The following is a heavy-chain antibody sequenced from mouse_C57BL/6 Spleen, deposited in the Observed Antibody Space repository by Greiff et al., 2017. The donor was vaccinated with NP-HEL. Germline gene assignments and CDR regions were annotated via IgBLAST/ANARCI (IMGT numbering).Heavy chain of an antibody. CDR3: ARSSNPGAWFAY. D-gene: IGHD2-5*01. CDR2: INPYNGGT. V-gene: IGHV1-19*01. J-gene: IGHJ3*01. Sequence: VQLQQSGPVLVKPGASVKMSCKASGYTFTDYYMNWVKQSHGKSLEWIGVINPYNGGTSYNQKFKGKATLTVDKSSSTAYMELNSLTSEDSAVYYCARSSNPGAWFAYWGQGTLVTVSA. CDR1: GYTFTDYY.